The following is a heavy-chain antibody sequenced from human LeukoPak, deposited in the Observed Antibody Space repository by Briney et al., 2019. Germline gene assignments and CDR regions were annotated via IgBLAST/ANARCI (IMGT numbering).Heavy chain of an antibody. D-gene: IGHD3-22*01. V-gene: IGHV4-34*01. CDR2: ITHSGNS. CDR1: GGSFSGYY. J-gene: IGHJ4*02. CDR3: AGLVGRYSSGLYYYYFDY. Sequence: TSETLSLTCAVYGGSFSGYYWSWIRQPPGKGLEWIGAITHSGNSNYNPSLESRVTISVDTSKNQFSLKLSSVTAADTAVYYCAGLVGRYSSGLYYYYFDYWGQGTLVTVSS.